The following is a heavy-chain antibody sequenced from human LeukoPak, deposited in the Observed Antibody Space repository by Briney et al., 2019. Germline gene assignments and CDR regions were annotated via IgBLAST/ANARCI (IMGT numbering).Heavy chain of an antibody. J-gene: IGHJ4*02. CDR2: INHSGST. Sequence: PSETLSLTCAVYGGSFSGYYWSWIRQPPGKGLEWIGEINHSGSTNYNPSLKSRVFISVDTSKYQFSLKLTSVTAADTAVYYCARGSNIYDTSGYYSEVLNYWGQGTLVTVSS. V-gene: IGHV4-34*01. CDR3: ARGSNIYDTSGYYSEVLNY. D-gene: IGHD3-22*01. CDR1: GGSFSGYY.